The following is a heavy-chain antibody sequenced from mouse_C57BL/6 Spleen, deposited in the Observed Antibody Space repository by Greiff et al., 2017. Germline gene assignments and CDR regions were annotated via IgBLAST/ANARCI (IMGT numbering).Heavy chain of an antibody. CDR3: ARGITTVRVMDY. Sequence: QVQLQQPGAELVRPGSSVTLSCKVSGYTFTSYWLDWVKQRPGQGLEWIGNIYPSDSETHYNQKFKDKATLTVDKSYSTAYMQLSSLTSEDSAVYYCARGITTVRVMDYWGQGTSVTVSS. D-gene: IGHD1-1*01. V-gene: IGHV1-61*01. CDR1: GYTFTSYW. J-gene: IGHJ4*01. CDR2: IYPSDSET.